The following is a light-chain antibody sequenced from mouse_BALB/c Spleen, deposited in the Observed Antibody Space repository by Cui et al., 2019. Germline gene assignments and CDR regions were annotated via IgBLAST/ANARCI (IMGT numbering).Light chain of an antibody. V-gene: IGKV4-74*01. CDR1: SSVGSSY. CDR3: HQYHRSPFT. J-gene: IGKJ4*01. Sequence: QIVITKSPAMMSASLGERVTIPCTASSSVGSSYVHWDQQKPVSSPKLWIYSTSNLASGVPARFSGRGSGTSYSLTSCGMEAEDAATYYCHQYHRSPFTFGSGTKLEIK. CDR2: STS.